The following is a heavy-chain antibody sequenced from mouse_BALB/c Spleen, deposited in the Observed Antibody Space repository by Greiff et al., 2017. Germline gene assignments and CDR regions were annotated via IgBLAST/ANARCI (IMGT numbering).Heavy chain of an antibody. Sequence: EVQLQQSGPELVKPGASVKISCKASGYTFTDYNMHWVKQSHGKSLEWIGYIYPYNGGTGYNQKFKSKATLTVDNSSSTAYMELRSLTSEDSAVYYCARGGPYAMDYWGQGTSVTVSS. D-gene: IGHD3-3*01. J-gene: IGHJ4*01. CDR1: GYTFTDYN. CDR2: IYPYNGGT. CDR3: ARGGPYAMDY. V-gene: IGHV1S29*02.